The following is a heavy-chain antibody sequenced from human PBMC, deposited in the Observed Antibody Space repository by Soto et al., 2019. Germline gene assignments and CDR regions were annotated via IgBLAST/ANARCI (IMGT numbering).Heavy chain of an antibody. CDR3: ARDGYNHYFDY. CDR2: IIPIFGTA. V-gene: IGHV1-69*13. D-gene: IGHD5-12*01. CDR1: RVAFSKFI. J-gene: IGHJ4*02. Sequence: SVKVSCKASRVAFSKFIVTWVRQAPGLGLEWVGGIIPIFGTANYAQKFQGRVTITADESTSTSYMEVNNLRSEDTAVYYCARDGYNHYFDYWGQGTLVTVSS.